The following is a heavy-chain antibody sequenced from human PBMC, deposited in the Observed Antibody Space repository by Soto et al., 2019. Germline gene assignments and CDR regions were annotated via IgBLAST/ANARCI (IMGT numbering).Heavy chain of an antibody. Sequence: GESRKISCXGSGYSFTSYWIGWVRQMPGKGLEWMGIIYPGDSDTRYSPSFQGQVTISADKSISTAYLQWSSLKASDTAMYYCALSNYDSSGYYHYYYGMDVWGQGTTVTVSS. V-gene: IGHV5-51*01. CDR2: IYPGDSDT. D-gene: IGHD3-22*01. CDR1: GYSFTSYW. J-gene: IGHJ6*02. CDR3: ALSNYDSSGYYHYYYGMDV.